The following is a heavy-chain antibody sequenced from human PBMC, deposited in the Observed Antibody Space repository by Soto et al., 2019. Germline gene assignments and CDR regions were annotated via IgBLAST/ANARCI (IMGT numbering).Heavy chain of an antibody. J-gene: IGHJ4*02. CDR1: GYTFTSYA. V-gene: IGHV1-3*01. CDR3: ASDTGYSYGYN. CDR2: INAGNGNT. D-gene: IGHD5-18*01. Sequence: QVQLVQSGAEVKKPGASVKVSCKASGYTFTSYAMHWVRQAPGQRLEWMGWINAGNGNTKYSQKFQGRVTITRDTSASTAYMELSSLRSENTAVYACASDTGYSYGYNWGQGTLVTVSS.